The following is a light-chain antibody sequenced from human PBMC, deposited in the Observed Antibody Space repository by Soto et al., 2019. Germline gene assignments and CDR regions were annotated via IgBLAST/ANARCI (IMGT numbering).Light chain of an antibody. CDR1: QGISGR. J-gene: IGKJ1*01. CDR3: QQYNSYST. V-gene: IGKV1-5*01. CDR2: DVS. Sequence: DIQMTQSPSTLSASVGDRVTITCRASQGISGRLAWYQQKQGKAPNLLIYDVSNLESGVPSRFSGTGSGTEFTLTINSLQPDDFATYYCQQYNSYSTFGPGTKVEVK.